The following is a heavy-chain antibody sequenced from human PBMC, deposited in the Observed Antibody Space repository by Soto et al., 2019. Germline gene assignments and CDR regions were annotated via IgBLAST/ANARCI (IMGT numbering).Heavy chain of an antibody. Sequence: PSETLSLTCTVSGGSLRSHNHYWAWIRQPPGKGLEWVGTIFYSGSMYYNSSLESRVTISVDPSKNQFALRMTSLTAADTVAYYCCSQLSDFWNGYFPDALDFWGRGTMVTVSS. J-gene: IGHJ3*01. CDR1: GGSLRSHNHY. D-gene: IGHD3-3*01. CDR3: CSQLSDFWNGYFPDALDF. CDR2: IFYSGSM. V-gene: IGHV4-39*01.